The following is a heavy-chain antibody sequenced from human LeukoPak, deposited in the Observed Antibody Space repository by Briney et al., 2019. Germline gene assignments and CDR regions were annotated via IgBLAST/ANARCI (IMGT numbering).Heavy chain of an antibody. CDR3: ARDPEWHDILTGSYGY. V-gene: IGHV3-7*01. D-gene: IGHD3-9*01. Sequence: PGGSLRLSCAASGFTFSSYWMSWVRQAPGKGLEWVANIKQDGSEKYYVDSVKGRFTISRDNAKNSLYLQMNSLRAEDTAVYYCARDPEWHDILTGSYGYWGQGTLVTVSS. CDR2: IKQDGSEK. J-gene: IGHJ4*02. CDR1: GFTFSSYW.